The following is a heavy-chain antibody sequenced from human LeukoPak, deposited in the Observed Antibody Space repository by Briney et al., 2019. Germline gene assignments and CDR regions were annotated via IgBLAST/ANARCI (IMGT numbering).Heavy chain of an antibody. Sequence: GGSLRLSCAASGFTFSSYGMHWVRQAPGKGLEWVAVISYDGSNKYYADSVKGRFTISRDNSKNTLYLQMNSLRAEDTAVYYCAKDLVATTWGAAFDIWGQGTMVTASS. D-gene: IGHD5-12*01. V-gene: IGHV3-30*18. J-gene: IGHJ3*02. CDR3: AKDLVATTWGAAFDI. CDR1: GFTFSSYG. CDR2: ISYDGSNK.